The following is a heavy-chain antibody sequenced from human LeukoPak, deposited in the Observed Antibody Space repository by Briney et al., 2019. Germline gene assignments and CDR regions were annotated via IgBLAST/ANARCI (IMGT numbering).Heavy chain of an antibody. J-gene: IGHJ4*02. CDR3: ASGPISGYDLDY. CDR1: GGSISSYY. V-gene: IGHV4-59*01. CDR2: IYYSGST. Sequence: PSETLSLTCTVSGGSISSYYWIWIRQPPGKGLEWIGYIYYSGSTNYNPSLKSRVTISVDTSKNQFSLKLSSVTAADTAVYYCASGPISGYDLDYWDQGTLVTVSS. D-gene: IGHD5-12*01.